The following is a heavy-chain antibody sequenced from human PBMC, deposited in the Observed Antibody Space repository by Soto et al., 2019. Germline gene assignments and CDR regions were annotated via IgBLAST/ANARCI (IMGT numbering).Heavy chain of an antibody. CDR3: TRXFPLLLHTYSYYYGMDV. V-gene: IGHV3-49*04. CDR2: IRSKAYGGTT. D-gene: IGHD2-15*01. Sequence: GGSLRLSCAASGFTFGYYAMSWVRQAPGKGLEWVGFIRSKAYGGTTEYAASVKGRFTISRDDSKSIAYLQMNSLKTEDTAVYYCTRXFPLLLHTYSYYYGMDVWGQGTTVTVSS. J-gene: IGHJ6*02. CDR1: GFTFGYYA.